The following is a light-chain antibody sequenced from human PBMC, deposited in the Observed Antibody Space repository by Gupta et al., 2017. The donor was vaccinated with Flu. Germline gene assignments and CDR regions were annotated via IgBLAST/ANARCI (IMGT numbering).Light chain of an antibody. J-gene: IGLJ1*01. V-gene: IGLV2-14*01. Sequence: GTSSDVGGYNYVSWYQQHPGKAPKLMIYEVSNRPSGVSNRFSGSKSGNTASLTISGLQAEDEADYYCSSYTSSSTLYVFGTGTKVTVL. CDR3: SSYTSSSTLYV. CDR2: EVS. CDR1: SSDVGGYNY.